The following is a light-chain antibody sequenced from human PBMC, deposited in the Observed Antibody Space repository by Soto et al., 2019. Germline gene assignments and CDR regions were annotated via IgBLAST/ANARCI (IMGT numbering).Light chain of an antibody. Sequence: DIQMTQSPSTLSASVGDRVTITCRASQSISTWLAWYQQKPGKAPKLLIYKASSLEGGVPSRFSGSGSGTEFTLTISSLQPDDFATYYCQQYLNRWTFGPGTKVDIK. CDR2: KAS. J-gene: IGKJ1*01. CDR1: QSISTW. V-gene: IGKV1-5*03. CDR3: QQYLNRWT.